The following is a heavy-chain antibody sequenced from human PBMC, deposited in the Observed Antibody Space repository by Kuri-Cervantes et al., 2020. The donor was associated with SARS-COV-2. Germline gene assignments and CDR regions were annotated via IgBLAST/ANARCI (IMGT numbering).Heavy chain of an antibody. Sequence: GGSLRLSCAASGFTFSSYAMHWVRQAPGKELEWVAVISYDGSNKYYADSVKGRFTISRDNSKNTLYLQMNSLRAEDTAVYYCARKVRSSGSPCGMDVWGQGTTVTVSS. D-gene: IGHD6-19*01. CDR3: ARKVRSSGSPCGMDV. V-gene: IGHV3-30-3*01. J-gene: IGHJ6*02. CDR2: ISYDGSNK. CDR1: GFTFSSYA.